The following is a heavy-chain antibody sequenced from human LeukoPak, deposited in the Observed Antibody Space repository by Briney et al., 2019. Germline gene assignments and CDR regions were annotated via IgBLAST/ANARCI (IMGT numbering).Heavy chain of an antibody. CDR2: FDPEHGET. D-gene: IGHD5-12*01. Sequence: ASVKVSCKVSGYTLTELSMHWVRQAPGKGLEWMGGFDPEHGETIYAQKFQGRVTMTEDTSTDTAYMELSSLRSEDTAVYYCAIGPRGYSGYVDYWGQGTLVTVSS. CDR1: GYTLTELS. J-gene: IGHJ4*02. V-gene: IGHV1-24*01. CDR3: AIGPRGYSGYVDY.